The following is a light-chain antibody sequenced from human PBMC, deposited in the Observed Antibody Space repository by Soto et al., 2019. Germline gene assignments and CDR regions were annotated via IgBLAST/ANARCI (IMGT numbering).Light chain of an antibody. V-gene: IGLV2-14*01. CDR1: RSDVGGYHF. J-gene: IGLJ2*01. CDR2: EVT. Sequence: QSVLTQPASVSGSPGQSITISCTGTRSDVGGYHFVSWYQQHPCKAPTLMIYEVTNRPSGISSRVSGSKSGNTASLTISGLHAADEAHYYCSSSTSTSTVIVGGGTKLTVL. CDR3: SSSTSTSTVI.